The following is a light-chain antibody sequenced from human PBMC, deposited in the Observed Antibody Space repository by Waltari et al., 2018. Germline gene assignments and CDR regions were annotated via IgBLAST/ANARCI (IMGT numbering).Light chain of an antibody. J-gene: IGLJ1*01. V-gene: IGLV2-14*03. CDR2: DVS. CDR1: RGEVGTYKD. CDR3: SSYTSSTTLLV. Sequence: QSALTQAAAASGSPGQSITISCIGTRGEVGTYKDVSCYQRHPGKSPKLLIYDVSHRPSGVSNRFSGSNSGNTASLTISGLQAEDGADYYCSSYTSSTTLLVFGTGTKVTVL.